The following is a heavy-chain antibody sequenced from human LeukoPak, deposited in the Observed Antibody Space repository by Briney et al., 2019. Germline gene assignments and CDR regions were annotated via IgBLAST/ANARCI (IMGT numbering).Heavy chain of an antibody. CDR2: IKQDGSEK. CDR3: ARDQYGSGDGYYMDV. D-gene: IGHD3-10*01. J-gene: IGHJ6*03. CDR1: GFTFSSYW. V-gene: IGHV3-7*01. Sequence: GGSLRLSCAASGFTFSSYWMSWVRQAPGKGLEWVANIKQDGSEKYYVDSVEGRFTISRDNAKNSLYLQMNSLRAEDTAVYYCARDQYGSGDGYYMDVWGKGTTVTISS.